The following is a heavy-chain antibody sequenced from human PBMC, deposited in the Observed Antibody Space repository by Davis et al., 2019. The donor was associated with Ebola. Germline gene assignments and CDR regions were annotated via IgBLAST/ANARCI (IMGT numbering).Heavy chain of an antibody. J-gene: IGHJ4*02. V-gene: IGHV1-3*01. Sequence: AASVKVSCKASGYTFTSYDINWVRQATGQRLEWMGWINAGNGNTKYSQKFQGRVTITRDTSASTAYMELSSLRSEDTAVYYCATSVGYCTNGVCYMDLGYSSSGEFDYWGQGTLVTVSS. CDR2: INAGNGNT. D-gene: IGHD2-8*01. CDR1: GYTFTSYD. CDR3: ATSVGYCTNGVCYMDLGYSSSGEFDY.